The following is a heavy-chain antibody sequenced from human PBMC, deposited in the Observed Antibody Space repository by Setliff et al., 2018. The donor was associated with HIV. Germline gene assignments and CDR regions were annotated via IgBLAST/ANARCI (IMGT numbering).Heavy chain of an antibody. Sequence: ASVKGLLQGFWYTFTRYGISWVRQAPGQGLEWMGWISTNNGNTNYAQMLQGRVTMTTDTSTSTAYMELRYLRSDDTAVYYCARDGEYQVLHYYYTGMDVWGQGTTVTVSS. CDR2: ISTNNGNT. V-gene: IGHV1-18*01. CDR1: YTFTRYG. CDR3: ARDGEYQVLHYYYTGMDV. D-gene: IGHD2-2*01. J-gene: IGHJ6*02.